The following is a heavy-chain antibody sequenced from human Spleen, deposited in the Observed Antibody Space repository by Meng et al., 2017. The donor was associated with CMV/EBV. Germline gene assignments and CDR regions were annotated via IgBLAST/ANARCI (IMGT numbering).Heavy chain of an antibody. V-gene: IGHV4-34*01. D-gene: IGHD3-10*01. CDR2: INRSGSA. CDR3: ARGSYYGSGTYFSYYYGLDI. Sequence: SETLSLTCAVSGRSFSGSYWTWVRQPPGKGLEWIGEINRSGSANYNPSLKSRVTISEDMSNNEFSLTLSSVTAADTAVYYCARGSYYGSGTYFSYYYGLDIWGQGTTVTVSS. CDR1: GRSFSGSY. J-gene: IGHJ6*02.